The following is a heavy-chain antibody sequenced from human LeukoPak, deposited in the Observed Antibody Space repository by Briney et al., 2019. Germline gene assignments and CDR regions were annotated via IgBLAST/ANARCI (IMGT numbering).Heavy chain of an antibody. J-gene: IGHJ4*02. Sequence: GGSLRLSCAASGLTFSSYAMHWVRQAPGKGLEWVAVISYDGSSKYYADSVKGRFTISRDNSKNTLYLQMNSLRAEDTAVYYCARVAAAAAYYFDYWGQGTLVTVSS. D-gene: IGHD6-13*01. CDR3: ARVAAAAAYYFDY. CDR1: GLTFSSYA. V-gene: IGHV3-30*04. CDR2: ISYDGSSK.